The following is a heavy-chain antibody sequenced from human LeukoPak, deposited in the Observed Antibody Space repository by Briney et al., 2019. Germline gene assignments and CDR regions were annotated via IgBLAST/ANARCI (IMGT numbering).Heavy chain of an antibody. CDR2: IGTAGDP. V-gene: IGHV3-13*05. CDR3: ARGRGYSYGLDY. D-gene: IGHD5-18*01. Sequence: GGSLRLSCAASGFTFSNYDMHWVRQATGKGLEWVSAIGTAGDPYYPGSVKGRFTISRENAKNSFYLQMNSLRAGDTAVYYCARGRGYSYGLDYWGQGTLSPSPQ. J-gene: IGHJ4*02. CDR1: GFTFSNYD.